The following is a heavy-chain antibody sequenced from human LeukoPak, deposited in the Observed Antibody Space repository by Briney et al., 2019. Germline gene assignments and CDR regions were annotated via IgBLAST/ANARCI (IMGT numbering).Heavy chain of an antibody. CDR1: GGTFSSYA. CDR2: VIPIFGIA. D-gene: IGHD4-17*01. J-gene: IGHJ5*02. Sequence: SVKVSCKASGGTFSSYAISWVRQAPGQGLEWMGRVIPIFGIANYAQKFQGRVTITADKSTSTAYMELCSLRSEDTAVYYCAREATVTTRWFDPWGQGTLVTVSS. V-gene: IGHV1-69*04. CDR3: AREATVTTRWFDP.